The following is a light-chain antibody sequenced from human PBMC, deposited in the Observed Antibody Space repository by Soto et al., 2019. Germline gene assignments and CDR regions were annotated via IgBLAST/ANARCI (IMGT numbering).Light chain of an antibody. CDR1: QSFRGL. CDR2: DAY. Sequence: VLTQSPVTLSLSPGERATLSCRASQSFRGLLAWYQQKPGQAPRLLIYDAYNRATGIPPRFSGSGSGTDFTLTISSLEPEDSAVYCQQRHMWPITFGQGTRLEIK. J-gene: IGKJ5*01. V-gene: IGKV3-11*01. CDR3: QQRHMWPIT.